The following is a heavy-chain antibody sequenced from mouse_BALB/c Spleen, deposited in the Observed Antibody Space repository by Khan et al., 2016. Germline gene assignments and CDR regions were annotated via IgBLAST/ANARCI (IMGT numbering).Heavy chain of an antibody. D-gene: IGHD2-14*01. V-gene: IGHV3-2*02. Sequence: EVQLQESGPGLVKPSQSLSLTCTVTGYSITSDYAWNWIRPIPGNKQEWMGYISYSGNTTYNPSLKSRISITLDTSKNQFFLQFNSLTTEDTATYYCARSSRYDGYFDCWGQGTTLTVSS. CDR1: GYSITSDYA. CDR2: ISYSGNT. CDR3: ARSSRYDGYFDC. J-gene: IGHJ2*01.